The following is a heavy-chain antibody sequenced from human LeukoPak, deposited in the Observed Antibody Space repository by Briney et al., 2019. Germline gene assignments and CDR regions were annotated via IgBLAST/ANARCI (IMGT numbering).Heavy chain of an antibody. J-gene: IGHJ4*02. D-gene: IGHD1-26*01. CDR2: INQDGSEK. Sequence: PGGSLRLSCAVSGSTSSRYFMSWVRQTPEKGLEWVANINQDGSEKNYVDSVKGRFTISRDNAKNSLFLQMNSLRAEDTAIYYCASGAGCESGYWGQGTLVTVSS. V-gene: IGHV3-7*01. CDR1: GSTSSRYF. CDR3: ASGAGCESGY.